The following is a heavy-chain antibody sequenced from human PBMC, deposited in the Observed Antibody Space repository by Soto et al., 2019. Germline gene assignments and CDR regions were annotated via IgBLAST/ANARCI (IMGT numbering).Heavy chain of an antibody. CDR2: ITPIFGTA. J-gene: IGHJ6*02. Sequence: SVKVSCKASGGTFSSYAISWVRQAPGQGLEWMGGITPIFGTANYAQKFQGRVTITADESTSTAYMELSSLRSEDTAVYYCAINSGITIFGVVITRNYYYGMDVWGQGTTVTVTS. V-gene: IGHV1-69*13. CDR3: AINSGITIFGVVITRNYYYGMDV. D-gene: IGHD3-3*01. CDR1: GGTFSSYA.